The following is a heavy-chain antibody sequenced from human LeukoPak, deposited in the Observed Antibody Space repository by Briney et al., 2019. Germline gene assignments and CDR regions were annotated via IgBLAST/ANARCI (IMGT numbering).Heavy chain of an antibody. D-gene: IGHD1-26*01. V-gene: IGHV4-59*01. CDR2: IYYSGST. J-gene: IGHJ4*02. CDR3: ARGVGAIRFDY. CDR1: GGSISSYY. Sequence: SETLSLTCTVSGGSISSYYWSWIRQPPGKGLEWIGYIYYSGSTNYNPSLKSRVTISVDTSKNQFSLKLSSVTAADTAVYYCARGVGAIRFDYWGQGTLVTVSS.